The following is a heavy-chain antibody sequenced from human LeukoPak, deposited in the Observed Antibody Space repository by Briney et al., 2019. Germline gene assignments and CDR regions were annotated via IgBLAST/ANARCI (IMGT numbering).Heavy chain of an antibody. Sequence: VASVKVSCKASGGTFSSYTISWVRQAPGQGLEWMGRIIPILGIANYAQKFQGRVTITADKSTSTAYMELSSLRSEDTAVYYCASDGELRGYPLEGWGQGTLVTVSS. CDR2: IIPILGIA. J-gene: IGHJ4*02. CDR3: ASDGELRGYPLEG. D-gene: IGHD3-22*01. V-gene: IGHV1-69*02. CDR1: GGTFSSYT.